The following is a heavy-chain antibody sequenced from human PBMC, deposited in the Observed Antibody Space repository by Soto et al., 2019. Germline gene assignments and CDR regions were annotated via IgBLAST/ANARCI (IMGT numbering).Heavy chain of an antibody. CDR2: IYYSGST. D-gene: IGHD3-22*01. CDR3: ARATYYSDTGGSPPLDY. CDR1: GGSTSSGGYY. V-gene: IGHV4-30-4*08. J-gene: IGHJ4*02. Sequence: SETLSLTCTVSGGSTSSGGYYWSWIRQHPGKGLEWIGYIYYSGSTYYNPSLKSRVSISVDTSKNQFSLKLRSVTAADTAVYYCARATYYSDTGGSPPLDYWGQGTLVTVSS.